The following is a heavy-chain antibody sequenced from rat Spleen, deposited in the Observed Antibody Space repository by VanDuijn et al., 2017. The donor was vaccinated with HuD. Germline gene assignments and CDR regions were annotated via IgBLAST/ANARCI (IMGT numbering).Heavy chain of an antibody. CDR2: IWDGGTT. Sequence: QVQLKEPGPGLVQPSQTLSLTCTVSGFSLTSYGVSWIRQSPGKGLEWMGGIWDGGTTNYNSALKSRLTISRDTSKSQVFLKMNSLQIEDTAIYFCSRLTESGLNWFAYWGQGTLVTVSS. J-gene: IGHJ3*01. CDR1: GFSLTSYG. D-gene: IGHD4-3*01. V-gene: IGHV2-15*01. CDR3: SRLTESGLNWFAY.